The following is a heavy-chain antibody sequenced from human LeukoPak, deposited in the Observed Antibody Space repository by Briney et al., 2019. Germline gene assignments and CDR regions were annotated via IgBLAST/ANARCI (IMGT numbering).Heavy chain of an antibody. J-gene: IGHJ4*02. CDR3: ARDRSGYYSFEY. CDR2: ISYDGSNK. D-gene: IGHD3-22*01. CDR1: GFAFSSYA. Sequence: PGRSLRLSCAASGFAFSSYAMHWVRQALGKGLEWVAVISYDGSNKCYADSVKGRFTISRDNSKDTLYLQMNSLRAEDTAVYYCARDRSGYYSFEYWGQGTLVTVSS. V-gene: IGHV3-30-3*01.